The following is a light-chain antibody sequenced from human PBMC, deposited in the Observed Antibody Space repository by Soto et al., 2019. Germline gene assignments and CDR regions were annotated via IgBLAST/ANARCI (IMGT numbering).Light chain of an antibody. Sequence: EIMMTQSPGTLSVSPGEGATLSCTASQSVNLNLAWYQQKPGQPPRLLLYGASTRATGIPVRFRGSGSGTADTPTISSLQSEDYAVYYCHQYNYWPRRTFGPGTKVEIK. J-gene: IGKJ3*01. CDR3: HQYNYWPRRT. CDR1: QSVNLN. V-gene: IGKV3-15*01. CDR2: GAS.